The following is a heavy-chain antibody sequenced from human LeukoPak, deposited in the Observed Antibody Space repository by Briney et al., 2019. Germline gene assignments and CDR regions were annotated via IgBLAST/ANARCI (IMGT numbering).Heavy chain of an antibody. D-gene: IGHD2-2*01. Sequence: PRASVKVSCKASGATFSSYAISWVRQAPGQGLEWMGGIIPIFGTANYAQKFQGRVTITADKSTSTAYMELSSLRSEDTAVYYCARNSQSPPIVVVPAAVYYYYGMDVWGKGPRSPSPQ. J-gene: IGHJ6*04. CDR2: IIPIFGTA. CDR3: ARNSQSPPIVVVPAAVYYYYGMDV. V-gene: IGHV1-69*06. CDR1: GATFSSYA.